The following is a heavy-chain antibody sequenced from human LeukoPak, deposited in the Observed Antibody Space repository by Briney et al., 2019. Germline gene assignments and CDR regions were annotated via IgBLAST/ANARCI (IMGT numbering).Heavy chain of an antibody. CDR2: VYSSGST. D-gene: IGHD6-13*01. J-gene: IGHJ4*02. Sequence: PSETLSLTCTVSGVSISTYYWTWIRKPAGKGLEWIGRVYSSGSTNYNPSLKSRVTMSVDTSKNQFSLKLRFVTAADTAIYYCARGRIAPAGRFYFDYWGQGTLVTVSS. CDR3: ARGRIAPAGRFYFDY. V-gene: IGHV4-4*07. CDR1: GVSISTYY.